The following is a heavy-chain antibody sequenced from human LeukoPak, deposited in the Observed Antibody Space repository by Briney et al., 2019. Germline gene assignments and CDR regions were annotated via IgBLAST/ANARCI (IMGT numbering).Heavy chain of an antibody. Sequence: PGRSLRLSCAASGFTFSRYGMHWVRQAPGKGLEWVAVMWYDGSNKYYADSVKGRFTISRDNSKNTLYLQMNSLRAEDTAVYYCARDNGVRSGWAPYYYNYGMDVWGQGTTVTVSS. CDR3: ARDNGVRSGWAPYYYNYGMDV. CDR2: MWYDGSNK. CDR1: GFTFSRYG. J-gene: IGHJ6*02. V-gene: IGHV3-33*01. D-gene: IGHD6-19*01.